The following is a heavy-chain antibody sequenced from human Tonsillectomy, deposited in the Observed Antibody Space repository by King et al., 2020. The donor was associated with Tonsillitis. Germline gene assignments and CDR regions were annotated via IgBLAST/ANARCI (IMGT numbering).Heavy chain of an antibody. Sequence: VQLVESGGGLVKSGGSLRLSCAASGFTFSSYNMNWVRQAPGKGLEWVSSISSSSTYIYYADSVRGRFTISRDSAKNSLYLQMNSLRAEDTAVYYCASDSFDYFYGMDVWGQGTTVTVSS. V-gene: IGHV3-21*01. D-gene: IGHD3-3*01. CDR2: ISSSSTYI. J-gene: IGHJ6*02. CDR1: GFTFSSYN. CDR3: ASDSFDYFYGMDV.